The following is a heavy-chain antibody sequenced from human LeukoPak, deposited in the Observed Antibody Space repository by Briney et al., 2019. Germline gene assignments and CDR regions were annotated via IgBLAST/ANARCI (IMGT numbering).Heavy chain of an antibody. J-gene: IGHJ4*02. V-gene: IGHV1-46*01. CDR2: INPSGGCT. CDR3: ARDRRDYDCLGPFDY. CDR1: GYTFTSYY. D-gene: IGHD5-12*01. Sequence: ASVKVSCKASGYTFTSYYMHWVRQAPEQGLEWMGIINPSGGCTSYAQKFQGRVTMTRDTSTSTVYMELSSLRSEDTAVYYCARDRRDYDCLGPFDYWGQGTLVTVSS.